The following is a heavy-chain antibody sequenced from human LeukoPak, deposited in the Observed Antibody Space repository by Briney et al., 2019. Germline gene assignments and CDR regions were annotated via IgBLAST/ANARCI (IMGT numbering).Heavy chain of an antibody. CDR2: INHSGST. D-gene: IGHD3-10*01. V-gene: IGHV4-34*01. J-gene: IGHJ4*02. Sequence: PSETLSLTCAVYGGSFSGYYWNWIRQSPGKGLEWIGEINHSGSTNYNPSLKSRVTISVDTSRNQFSLNLTSVTAADTAVYYCARPQGIRGVMRIWGQGTLVTVSS. CDR3: ARPQGIRGVMRI. CDR1: GGSFSGYY.